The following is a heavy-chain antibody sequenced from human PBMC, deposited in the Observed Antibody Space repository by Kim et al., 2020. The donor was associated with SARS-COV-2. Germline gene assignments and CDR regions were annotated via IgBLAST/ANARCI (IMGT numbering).Heavy chain of an antibody. J-gene: IGHJ4*02. CDR2: K. D-gene: IGHD2-8*01. CDR3: ARDLQRGVYDY. V-gene: IGHV3-7*01. Sequence: KNHVEPVKVRVTNARDNAKNSLYLQMNSLRVEDTAVYYCARDLQRGVYDYWGQGSLVTVSS.